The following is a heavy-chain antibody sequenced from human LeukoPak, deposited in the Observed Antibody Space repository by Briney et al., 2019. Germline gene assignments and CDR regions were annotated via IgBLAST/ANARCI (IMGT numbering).Heavy chain of an antibody. CDR3: ARLLYLKSYFDY. J-gene: IGHJ4*02. CDR2: TYYSGST. D-gene: IGHD3-16*02. CDR1: GGSISSYY. V-gene: IGHV4-59*08. Sequence: PSETLSLTCTVSGGSISSYYWSWIRQPPGKGLEWIGYTYYSGSTNYNPSLKSRVTISVDTSKNQFSLKLSSVTAADTAVYYCARLLYLKSYFDYWGQGTLVTVSS.